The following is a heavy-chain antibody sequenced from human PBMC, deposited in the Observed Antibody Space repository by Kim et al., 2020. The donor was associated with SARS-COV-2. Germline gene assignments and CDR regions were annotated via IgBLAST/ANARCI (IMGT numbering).Heavy chain of an antibody. J-gene: IGHJ5*02. CDR2: IYSGGST. Sequence: GGSLRLSCAASGFTVSSNYMSWVRQAPGKGLEWVSVIYSGGSTYYADSVKGRFTISRDNSKNTLYLQMNSLRAEDTAVYYCARVIYGGTLGNWFDPWGQGTLVTVSS. CDR1: GFTVSSNY. V-gene: IGHV3-53*01. CDR3: ARVIYGGTLGNWFDP. D-gene: IGHD4-17*01.